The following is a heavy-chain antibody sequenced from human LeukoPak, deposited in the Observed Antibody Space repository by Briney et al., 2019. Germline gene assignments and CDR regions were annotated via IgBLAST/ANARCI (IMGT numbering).Heavy chain of an antibody. CDR2: ISGSDSNT. D-gene: IGHD4-11*01. CDR1: GFTLSIYA. CDR3: ARTVRADY. V-gene: IGHV3-23*01. J-gene: IGHJ4*02. Sequence: GGSLRLSCAASGFTLSIYAMSWVRQAPGKGLEWVSVISGSDSNTYYADSVKGRFTISRDNSKNTVYLQMNSLSAEDTAVYYCARTVRADYWGQGTLVTVSS.